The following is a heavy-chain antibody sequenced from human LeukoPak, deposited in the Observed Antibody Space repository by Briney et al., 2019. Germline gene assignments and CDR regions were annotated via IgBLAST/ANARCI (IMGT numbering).Heavy chain of an antibody. CDR1: GYRFTNYW. D-gene: IGHD1-26*01. Sequence: RGESLKISCKGSGYRFTNYWIGWVRQMPGKGLEWMGVIYPGDSDTRYSPSFQGQVTISADKSISTAYLQWSSLRASDTAMYYCGMSGDRVPLQDDVFDVWGQGTMVTVST. CDR2: IYPGDSDT. CDR3: GMSGDRVPLQDDVFDV. V-gene: IGHV5-51*01. J-gene: IGHJ3*01.